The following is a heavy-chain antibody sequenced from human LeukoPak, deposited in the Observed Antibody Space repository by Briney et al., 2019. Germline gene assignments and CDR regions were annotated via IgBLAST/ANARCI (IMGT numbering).Heavy chain of an antibody. CDR1: GSSISSGGYY. CDR2: IYYSGST. Sequence: PSQTLSLTCTVSGSSISSGGYYWSWIRQHPGKGLEWIGYIYYSGSTYYNPSLKSRVTISVDTSKNQFSLKLSSVTAADTAVYYCARVGSSSWYRGWFDPWGQGTLVTVSS. D-gene: IGHD6-13*01. CDR3: ARVGSSSWYRGWFDP. J-gene: IGHJ5*02. V-gene: IGHV4-31*03.